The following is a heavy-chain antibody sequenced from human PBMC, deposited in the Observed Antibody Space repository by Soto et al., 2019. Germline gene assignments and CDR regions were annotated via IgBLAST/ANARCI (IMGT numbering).Heavy chain of an antibody. CDR3: ASDNYDNIGYYPDY. CDR1: GFTFSDYY. CDR2: ISSSSSYT. J-gene: IGHJ4*02. Sequence: GGSLRLSCVASGFTFSDYYMSWIRQAPGKGLEWVSYISSSSSYTNYTDSVKGRFTISRHNAKNPPYLPMNSLRAEDKAVYYCASDNYDNIGYYPDYWGQGPLVIFSS. V-gene: IGHV3-11*06. D-gene: IGHD3-22*01.